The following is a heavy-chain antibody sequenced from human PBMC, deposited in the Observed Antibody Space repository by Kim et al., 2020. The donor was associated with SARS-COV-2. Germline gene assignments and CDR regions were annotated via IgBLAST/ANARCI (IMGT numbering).Heavy chain of an antibody. CDR2: IIPIFGTA. J-gene: IGHJ3*02. Sequence: SVKVSCKASGGTFSSYAISWVRQAPGQGLEWMGGIIPIFGTANYAQKFQGRVTITADESTSTAYMELSSLRSEDTAVYYCASHDPITMISRGGAFDIWGQGTMVTVSS. V-gene: IGHV1-69*13. CDR3: ASHDPITMISRGGAFDI. CDR1: GGTFSSYA. D-gene: IGHD3-22*01.